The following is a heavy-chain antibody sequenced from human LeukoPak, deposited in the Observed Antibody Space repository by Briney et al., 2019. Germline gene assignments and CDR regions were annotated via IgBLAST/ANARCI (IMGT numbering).Heavy chain of an antibody. CDR2: ISAYNGNT. CDR3: ARVNTITAAGTHWFDP. J-gene: IGHJ5*02. CDR1: GYTFTSYG. D-gene: IGHD6-13*01. Sequence: ASVKVSCKASGYTFTSYGISWVRQAPGQGLEWMGWISAYNGNTNYAQKLQGRVTMTTDTSTSTAYMELRSLRSDDTAVYYCARVNTITAAGTHWFDPWGQGTLVTVSS. V-gene: IGHV1-18*01.